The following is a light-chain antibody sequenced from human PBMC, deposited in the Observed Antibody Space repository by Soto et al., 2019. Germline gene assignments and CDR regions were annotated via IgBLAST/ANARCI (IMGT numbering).Light chain of an antibody. V-gene: IGKV3-20*01. CDR3: QQYGSSPLVT. J-gene: IGKJ5*01. CDR1: QSVSSSY. Sequence: ELVLPQSPGPLSLSPGARATLSCRASQSVSSSYLAWYQQKPGQAPRLLIYGASSRATGIPDRFSGSGSGTDFTLTISRLEPEDFAVYYCQQYGSSPLVTFGQGTRLEIK. CDR2: GAS.